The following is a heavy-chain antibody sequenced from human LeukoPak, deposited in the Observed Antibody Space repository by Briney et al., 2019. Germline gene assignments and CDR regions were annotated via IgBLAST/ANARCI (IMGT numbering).Heavy chain of an antibody. D-gene: IGHD4-23*01. CDR3: ARLFGNSDFDY. Sequence: PSETLSLTCTVSGGSISSSSHYWGWIRQPPGKGLEWIGSIYYSGSTYYNPSLKSRVTISVDTSKNQFSLKLSSVTAADTAVYYCARLFGNSDFDYWGQGTLVTVSS. J-gene: IGHJ4*02. V-gene: IGHV4-39*01. CDR2: IYYSGST. CDR1: GGSISSSSHY.